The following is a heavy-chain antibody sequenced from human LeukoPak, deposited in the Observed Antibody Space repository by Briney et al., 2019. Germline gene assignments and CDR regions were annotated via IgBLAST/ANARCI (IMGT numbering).Heavy chain of an antibody. D-gene: IGHD3-22*01. CDR2: ISHSGST. Sequence: SETLSLTCTVSGGSISSSNSYWAWIRQPPGKGLEWIGEISHSGSTTYNPSLRSRVTISGDTSKKQFSLKLSSVTAADTAVYYCVTYYYGSSAPKRNYWGQGILVTVSS. CDR3: VTYYYGSSAPKRNY. CDR1: GGSISSSNSY. V-gene: IGHV4-39*07. J-gene: IGHJ4*02.